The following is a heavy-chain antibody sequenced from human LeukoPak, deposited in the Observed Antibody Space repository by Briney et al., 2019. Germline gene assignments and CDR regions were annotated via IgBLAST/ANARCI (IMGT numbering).Heavy chain of an antibody. CDR3: ARGDIDY. CDR1: GFTFSSYS. J-gene: IGHJ4*02. V-gene: IGHV3-33*01. CDR2: IWYDGSNK. Sequence: GGSLRLSCAASGFTFSSYSMHWVRQAPGKGLEWVAVIWYDGSNKYYADSVKGRFTISRDNAKNSLFLEMNSLRADDTAVYYCARGDIDYWGQGTLVTVSS.